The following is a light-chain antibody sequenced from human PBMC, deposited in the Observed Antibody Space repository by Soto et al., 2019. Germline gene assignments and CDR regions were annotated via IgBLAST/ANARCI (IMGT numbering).Light chain of an antibody. CDR3: QQSYNNPWT. CDR1: QSISSN. Sequence: DIQMTQSPSSLSASVGDRVTITCRASQSISSNLNWYQQNPGKAPKLLIYAASSLQSGVPSRFRGSGSGTDFTLTISSRQPEDFATYYCQQSYNNPWTFGQGTKV. CDR2: AAS. J-gene: IGKJ1*01. V-gene: IGKV1-39*01.